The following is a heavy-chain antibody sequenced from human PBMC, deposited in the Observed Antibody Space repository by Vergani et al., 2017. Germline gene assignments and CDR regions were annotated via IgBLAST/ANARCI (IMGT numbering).Heavy chain of an antibody. D-gene: IGHD6-19*01. CDR1: FDSIRNLY. CDR3: ASDTHSGQRADR. CDR2: IHYSENT. J-gene: IGHJ5*02. Sequence: QVQLQESGPGLVKSSETLSLTCSVSFDSIRNLYCNWIRQPPGTGLEWIGSIHYSENTNYNPSLTTRVTISVDTSTNQFSLTLTSVTAADTAVYYCASDTHSGQRADRWGQGILVTVTS. V-gene: IGHV4-59*11.